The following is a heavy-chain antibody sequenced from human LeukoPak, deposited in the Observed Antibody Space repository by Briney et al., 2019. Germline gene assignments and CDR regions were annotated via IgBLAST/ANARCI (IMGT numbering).Heavy chain of an antibody. J-gene: IGHJ6*03. D-gene: IGHD6-13*01. CDR3: AKVSGYSSSWYRNYYYMDV. CDR1: GFTFSSYG. CDR2: IWYDGSNK. V-gene: IGHV3-33*06. Sequence: PGGSLRLSCAASGFTFSSYGMHWVRQAPGKGLEWVAVIWYDGSNKYYADSVKGRFTISRDNSKNTLYLQMNSLRAEDTAVYYCAKVSGYSSSWYRNYYYMDVWGKGTMVTVSS.